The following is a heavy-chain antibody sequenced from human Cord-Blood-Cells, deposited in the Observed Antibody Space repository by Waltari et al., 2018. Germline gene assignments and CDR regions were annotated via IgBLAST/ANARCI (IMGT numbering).Heavy chain of an antibody. CDR1: GYTFTSYD. Sequence: QVQLVQSGAEVTKPGASVKVSCKASGYTFTSYDINWVRQATGQGLEWMGWMNPNSGNKGYAQKFQGGVTITRNTSRSTAYMELSSLRSEDTAVYYCARGLGGYDYYYYMDVWGKGTTVTVSS. J-gene: IGHJ6*03. CDR2: MNPNSGNK. V-gene: IGHV1-8*03. CDR3: ARGLGGYDYYYYMDV. D-gene: IGHD2-15*01.